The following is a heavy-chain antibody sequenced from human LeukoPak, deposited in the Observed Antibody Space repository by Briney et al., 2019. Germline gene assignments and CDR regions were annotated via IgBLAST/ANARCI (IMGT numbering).Heavy chain of an antibody. Sequence: PGGSLRLSCAASGFTFSSYAMSWVRQAPGKGLEWVSFISPSADRTSNADSVEGRFTISRDNPRNTLYLQMNSQRDEDTAVYYCAIMHGYYDGSGYWVQWGQGTLVTVSS. CDR2: ISPSADRT. J-gene: IGHJ4*02. D-gene: IGHD3-22*01. V-gene: IGHV3-23*01. CDR1: GFTFSSYA. CDR3: AIMHGYYDGSGYWVQ.